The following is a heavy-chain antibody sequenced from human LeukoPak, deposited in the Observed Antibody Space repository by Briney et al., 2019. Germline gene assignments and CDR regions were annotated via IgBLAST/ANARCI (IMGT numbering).Heavy chain of an antibody. CDR3: GRDPDGDYVGALGY. CDR2: VTSGSNGY. D-gene: IGHD2-21*02. V-gene: IGHV3-23*01. J-gene: IGHJ4*01. CDR1: GFTSSSYA. Sequence: GGSLRLSCVASGFTSSSYALAWLPQTPGNGREWVSTVTSGSNGYHHIDPVKGRFTIYRANSKNTIYLQMISLSAEAASIYSCGRDPDGDYVGALGYWGRGTLVTVSS.